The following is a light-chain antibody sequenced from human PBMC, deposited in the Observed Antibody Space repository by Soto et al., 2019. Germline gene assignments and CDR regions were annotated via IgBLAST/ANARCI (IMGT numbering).Light chain of an antibody. CDR1: QSVDIN. Sequence: EIVLTQSPATLSVSPGERVTLSCRASQSVDINLAWYQQKPGQAPRLVIYGASTRATDMPGTFSGSGSGTEFTLTISSLQSEDFGVYYCQQYKNWPRTFGQGTKVEIE. CDR2: GAS. J-gene: IGKJ1*01. CDR3: QQYKNWPRT. V-gene: IGKV3-15*01.